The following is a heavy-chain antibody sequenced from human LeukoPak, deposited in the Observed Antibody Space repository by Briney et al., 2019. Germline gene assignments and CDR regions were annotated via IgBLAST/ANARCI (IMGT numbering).Heavy chain of an antibody. CDR3: ARVRPTNGLSYYYYYMDV. Sequence: SETLSLTCTVSGGSISSSSYYWGWIRQPPGKGLEWIGSIYYSGSTYYNPSLKSRVTISVDTSKNQFSLKLSSVTAADTAVYYCARVRPTNGLSYYYYYMDVWGKGTTVTVSS. D-gene: IGHD2-8*01. CDR1: GGSISSSSYY. CDR2: IYYSGST. J-gene: IGHJ6*03. V-gene: IGHV4-39*07.